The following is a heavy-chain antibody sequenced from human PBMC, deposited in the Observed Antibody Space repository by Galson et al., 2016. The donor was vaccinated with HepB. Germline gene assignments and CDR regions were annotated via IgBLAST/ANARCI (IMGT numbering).Heavy chain of an antibody. CDR2: IYSGGAT. V-gene: IGHV3-53*01. CDR1: GFIVSSHY. Sequence: SLRLSCAASGFIVSSHYMNWVRQIPGKGLEWVAIIYSGGATYYADSVKGRFTISRDNPKNTLYLQMNSLRGDDTAVYYRARDPGRIAAAGHLHAWGQGTLVTVSS. CDR3: ARDPGRIAAAGHLHA. J-gene: IGHJ5*02. D-gene: IGHD6-13*01.